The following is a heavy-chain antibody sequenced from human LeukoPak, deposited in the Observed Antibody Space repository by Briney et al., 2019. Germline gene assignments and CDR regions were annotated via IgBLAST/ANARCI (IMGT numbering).Heavy chain of an antibody. Sequence: SETLSLTCTVSGVSISTYYYSWIRQPPGKGLEWIGYIYYSGNTNSNPSLKSRVTISVDTSNNQFSLKLSSVTAADTAVYYCARARLGSGYGLDVWGQGTTVTVSS. CDR1: GVSISTYY. V-gene: IGHV4-59*01. CDR2: IYYSGNT. D-gene: IGHD3-10*01. J-gene: IGHJ6*02. CDR3: ARARLGSGYGLDV.